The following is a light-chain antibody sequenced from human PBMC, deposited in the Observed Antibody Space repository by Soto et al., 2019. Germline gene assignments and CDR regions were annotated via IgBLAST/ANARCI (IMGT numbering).Light chain of an antibody. Sequence: QSALTQPASVSGSPGQSITISCTGTSSDIGGYDSVSWYQQYPGKAPKLMIYDVSNRPSGVSNRFSGSKSGNTASLTISGPQAEDEADYYCTSYTSSTTRVVFGGGTKLTVL. CDR3: TSYTSSTTRVV. CDR2: DVS. V-gene: IGLV2-14*01. J-gene: IGLJ2*01. CDR1: SSDIGGYDS.